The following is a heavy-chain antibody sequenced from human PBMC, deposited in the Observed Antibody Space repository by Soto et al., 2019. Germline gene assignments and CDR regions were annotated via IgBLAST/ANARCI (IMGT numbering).Heavy chain of an antibody. CDR3: AMLRRRGYGMDV. CDR1: GYTFTSYY. V-gene: IGHV1-46*01. D-gene: IGHD3-10*01. CDR2: INPSGGST. J-gene: IGHJ6*02. Sequence: ASVKVSCKASGYTFTSYYMHWVRQAPGQGLEWMGIINPSGGSTSYAQKFQGRVTMTRDMSTSTVYMELSSLRSEDTAVYYCAMLRRRGYGMDVWGQGTTVTVSS.